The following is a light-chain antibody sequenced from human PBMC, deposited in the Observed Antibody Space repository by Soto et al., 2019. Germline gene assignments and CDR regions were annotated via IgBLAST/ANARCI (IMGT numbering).Light chain of an antibody. J-gene: IGLJ3*02. V-gene: IGLV2-14*01. CDR3: NSFTSINTWV. CDR1: SSDVGGYNY. CDR2: EVN. Sequence: QSALTQPASVSGSPGQSITISCTGTSSDVGGYNYVSWYLQHPGEAPKLIIYEVNKRPSGVSNRFSGSKSGNTASLTISGLQAEDEADYYCNSFTSINTWVFGGGTKLTVL.